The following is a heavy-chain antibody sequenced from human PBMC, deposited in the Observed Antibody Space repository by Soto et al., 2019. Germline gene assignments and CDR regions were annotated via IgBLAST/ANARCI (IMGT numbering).Heavy chain of an antibody. CDR3: AKAAYPYSDWHQYYYGMDV. CDR2: ISGSGGST. J-gene: IGHJ6*02. CDR1: GFTFSSYA. D-gene: IGHD2-15*01. Sequence: GGSLRLSCAASGFTFSSYAMSWVRQAPGKGLEWVSAISGSGGSTYYADSVKGRFTISRDNSKNTPYLQMNSLRAEDTAVYYCAKAAYPYSDWHQYYYGMDVWGQGTTVTVSS. V-gene: IGHV3-23*01.